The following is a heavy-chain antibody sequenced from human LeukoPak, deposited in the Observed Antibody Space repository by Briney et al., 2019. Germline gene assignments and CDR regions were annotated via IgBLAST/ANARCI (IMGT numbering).Heavy chain of an antibody. Sequence: SETLSLTCTVSGYSISSGYYWGWIRQPPGKGLEWIGSIYHSGSTYYNPSLKSRVTISVDTSKNQFSLKLSSVTAADTAVYYCARAEGYSGYVLWGYYFDYWGQGTLVTVSS. CDR3: ARAEGYSGYVLWGYYFDY. J-gene: IGHJ4*02. CDR1: GYSISSGYY. D-gene: IGHD5-12*01. CDR2: IYHSGST. V-gene: IGHV4-38-2*02.